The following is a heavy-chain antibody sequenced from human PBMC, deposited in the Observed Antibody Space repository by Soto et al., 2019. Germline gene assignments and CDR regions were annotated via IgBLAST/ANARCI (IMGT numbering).Heavy chain of an antibody. Sequence: EVQLLESGGGLVQPGESLRLSCGASGFTFSYYWMHWVRQAPGMGLVWVSRIHSDGSSTNYADSVKGRFTISRDNTRNTLYLQMNSLRAEDTAVYYCARGDRGAFDLWGQGTVLTVSS. CDR3: ARGDRGAFDL. CDR1: GFTFSYYW. J-gene: IGHJ3*01. D-gene: IGHD1-26*01. V-gene: IGHV3-74*01. CDR2: IHSDGSST.